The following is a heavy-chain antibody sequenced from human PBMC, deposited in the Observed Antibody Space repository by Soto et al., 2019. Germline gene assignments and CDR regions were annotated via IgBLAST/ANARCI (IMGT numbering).Heavy chain of an antibody. Sequence: GGSLRLSCAASGFTFSSYAMSWVRQAPGKGLEWVSAISGSGGSTYYADSVKGRFTISRDNSKNTLYLQMNSLRAEDTAVYYCAKDNWAFGGYGGEPGYWGQGTLVTVSS. D-gene: IGHD2-21*01. J-gene: IGHJ4*02. V-gene: IGHV3-23*01. CDR3: AKDNWAFGGYGGEPGY. CDR1: GFTFSSYA. CDR2: ISGSGGST.